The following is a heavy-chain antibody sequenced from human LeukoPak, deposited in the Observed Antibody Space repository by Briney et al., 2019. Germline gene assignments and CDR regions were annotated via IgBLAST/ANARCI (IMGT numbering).Heavy chain of an antibody. Sequence: ASVKVSCKASGYIFTNYGISWVRQAPGQGLEWMGWISAYNGNTNYAQKLQGRVTMTTDTSTSTAYMELRSLRSDDTAVYYCARDQGPVTTKDYWGQGTLVTVSS. CDR1: GYIFTNYG. J-gene: IGHJ4*02. CDR3: ARDQGPVTTKDY. CDR2: ISAYNGNT. D-gene: IGHD4-17*01. V-gene: IGHV1-18*01.